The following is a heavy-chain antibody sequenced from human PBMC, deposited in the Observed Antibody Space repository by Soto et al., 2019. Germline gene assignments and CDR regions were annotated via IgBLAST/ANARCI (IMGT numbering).Heavy chain of an antibody. CDR2: ISGSGGST. D-gene: IGHD2-2*01. CDR1: GFTFSSYA. J-gene: IGHJ4*02. CDR3: AKAQFQTLSEVPVPAASRPIDY. V-gene: IGHV3-23*01. Sequence: EVQLLESGGGLVQPGGSLRLSCAASGFTFSSYAMSWVRQAPGKGLEWVSAISGSGGSTYYADSVKGRFTISRDNSKNTLYLQMNSRRAEDTAVYYCAKAQFQTLSEVPVPAASRPIDYWGQGTLVTVSS.